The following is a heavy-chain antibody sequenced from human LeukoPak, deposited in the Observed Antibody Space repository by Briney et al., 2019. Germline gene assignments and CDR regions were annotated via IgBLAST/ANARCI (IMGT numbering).Heavy chain of an antibody. Sequence: GASVKVSCKASGYTFTRYDINWVRQAPGQGLEWMGWINLKSGNTGHAQKFQGRVTITRDTSISTVYLELSSLRSEDTALYFCTRVDGSPDYWGQGTLVTVSS. CDR3: TRVDGSPDY. D-gene: IGHD2-15*01. V-gene: IGHV1-8*03. CDR2: INLKSGNT. J-gene: IGHJ4*02. CDR1: GYTFTRYD.